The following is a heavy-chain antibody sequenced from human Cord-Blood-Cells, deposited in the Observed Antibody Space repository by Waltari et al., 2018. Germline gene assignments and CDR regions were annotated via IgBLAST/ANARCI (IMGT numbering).Heavy chain of an antibody. Sequence: EVQLVESGGGLVQPGRSLRLSCTASGFTLGDYAMSWFRQAPGKGLEWVGFIRSKAYGGTTEYAASVKGRFTISRDDSKSIAYLQMNSLKTEDTAVYYCTREGSGSYSCDYWGQGTLVTVSS. V-gene: IGHV3-49*03. D-gene: IGHD1-26*01. CDR1: GFTLGDYA. J-gene: IGHJ4*02. CDR3: TREGSGSYSCDY. CDR2: IRSKAYGGTT.